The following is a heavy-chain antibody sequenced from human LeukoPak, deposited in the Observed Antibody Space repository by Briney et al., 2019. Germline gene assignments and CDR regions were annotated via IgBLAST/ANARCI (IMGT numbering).Heavy chain of an antibody. CDR3: ASGQKVVAAITIFDY. CDR1: GGTFSSYA. D-gene: IGHD2-15*01. CDR2: IIPIFGTA. V-gene: IGHV1-69*13. Sequence: GASVKVSCKASGGTFSSYAISWVRQAPGQGLEWMGGIIPIFGTANYAQKFQGRVTITADESTSTAYMELSSLRFEDTAVYYCASGQKVVAAITIFDYWGQGTLVTVSS. J-gene: IGHJ4*02.